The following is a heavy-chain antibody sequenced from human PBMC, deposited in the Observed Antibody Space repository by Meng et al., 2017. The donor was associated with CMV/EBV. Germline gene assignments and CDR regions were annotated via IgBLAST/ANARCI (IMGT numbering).Heavy chain of an antibody. V-gene: IGHV3-20*04. Sequence: GGSLRLSCAASGFTFDDYGMSWVRQAPGKGLEWVSGINWNGGSTGYADSVKGRFTISRDNAKNSLYLQMNSLRAEDTALYYCVRGVGGYEDFNYFDYWGQGTLVTVSS. CDR3: VRGVGGYEDFNYFDY. D-gene: IGHD5-12*01. CDR1: GFTFDDYG. J-gene: IGHJ4*02. CDR2: INWNGGST.